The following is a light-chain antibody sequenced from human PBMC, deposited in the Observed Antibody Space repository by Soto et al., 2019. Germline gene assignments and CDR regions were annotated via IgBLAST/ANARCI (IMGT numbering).Light chain of an antibody. CDR1: QSIGTS. CDR3: QQHGSYPRT. V-gene: IGKV1-5*03. CDR2: LAS. J-gene: IGKJ1*01. Sequence: DIQMTQSPSTLSASVGDRVTITCRASQSIGTSLAWYQQRPGKAPKLLIYLASNLEVGVPSRFSGSGSGTEFNLAISSLQPDDFATYYCQQHGSYPRTLGQGTKVEI.